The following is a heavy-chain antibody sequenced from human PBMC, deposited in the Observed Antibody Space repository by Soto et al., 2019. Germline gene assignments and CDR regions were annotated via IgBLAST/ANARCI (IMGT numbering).Heavy chain of an antibody. CDR2: INTDGSTT. CDR3: ARDLGGYASH. V-gene: IGHV3-74*01. J-gene: IGHJ4*02. D-gene: IGHD3-16*01. Sequence: EVQLVESGGGLVQPGGPRGPSWPPPGFTSVNYWLPGFRQAPGKGPVWASRINTDGSTTNYADSVKGRFTISRDNAKNTLYLQTNSLGAEDTAVYYCARDLGGYASHWGQGTLVTVSS. CDR1: GFTSVNYW.